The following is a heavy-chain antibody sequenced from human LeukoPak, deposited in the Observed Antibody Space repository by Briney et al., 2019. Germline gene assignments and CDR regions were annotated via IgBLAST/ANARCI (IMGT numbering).Heavy chain of an antibody. CDR1: GGSFSGYY. CDR3: ARPLSGWYYY. V-gene: IGHV4-34*01. CDR2: INHSGSS. J-gene: IGHJ4*02. D-gene: IGHD6-19*01. Sequence: SETLSLTCAVYGGSFSGYYWSWIRQPPGQGLEWIGEINHSGSSNYNPSLKSRVTILVDTSKNQFSLKLSSVTAADTAVYYCARPLSGWYYYWGQGTLVTVSS.